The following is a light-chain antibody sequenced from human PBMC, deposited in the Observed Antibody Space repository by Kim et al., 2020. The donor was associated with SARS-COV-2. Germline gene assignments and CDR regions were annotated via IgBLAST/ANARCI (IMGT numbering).Light chain of an antibody. CDR1: QGIRSD. Sequence: DIQMTQSPSSLSASIGDRVTITCRASQGIRSDLAWYQQTPGKAPKRLIYGTSNLQSGVPSRFSGSGSGTLFTLTINGLQPEDFATYYCLQHNTYTFTFGPGTKVDIK. J-gene: IGKJ3*01. CDR2: GTS. CDR3: LQHNTYTFT. V-gene: IGKV1-17*01.